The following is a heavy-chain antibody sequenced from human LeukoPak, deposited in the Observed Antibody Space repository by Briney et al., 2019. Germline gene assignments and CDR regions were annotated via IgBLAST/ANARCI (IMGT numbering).Heavy chain of an antibody. D-gene: IGHD7-27*01. J-gene: IGHJ4*02. CDR1: GFTFSSYA. V-gene: IGHV3-23*01. CDR2: ISGSGGGT. CDR3: AKGSGPFDY. Sequence: GGSLRLSCAASGFTFSSYAMSWVCQAPGKGLGWVSAISGSGGGTYYADSVKGRFTISRDNSKNTLYLQMNSLRAEDTAVYYCAKGSGPFDYWGQGTLVTVSS.